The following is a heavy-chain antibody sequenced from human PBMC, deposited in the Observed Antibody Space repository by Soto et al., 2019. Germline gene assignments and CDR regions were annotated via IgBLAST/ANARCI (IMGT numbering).Heavy chain of an antibody. V-gene: IGHV1-69*13. Sequence: VNVSSKASGVAFSCYAISWARQATGQGRGWMGGIIPTFGTANYAQKFQCRVTITADESTSTAYMELSSLRSEDTAVYYCARDRETDIVVVPAAIRSPYYYYGMDVWGQGTAVTVSS. CDR3: ARDRETDIVVVPAAIRSPYYYYGMDV. CDR1: GVAFSCYA. J-gene: IGHJ6*02. D-gene: IGHD2-2*01. CDR2: IIPTFGTA.